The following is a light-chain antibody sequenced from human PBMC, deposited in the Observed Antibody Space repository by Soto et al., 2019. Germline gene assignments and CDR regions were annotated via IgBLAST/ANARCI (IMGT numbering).Light chain of an antibody. CDR2: GAS. J-gene: IGKJ5*01. CDR3: QQRSDWPIT. CDR1: QSVSSSY. V-gene: IGKV3D-20*02. Sequence: IVLTQSPAILALSPWDRATLSCRASQSVSSSYLAWYQHKPGQAPRLLIHGASSRVTGIPDRFSGSGSGTDLTLTITSLEPEDFAVYSCQQRSDWPITFGQGTRLEIK.